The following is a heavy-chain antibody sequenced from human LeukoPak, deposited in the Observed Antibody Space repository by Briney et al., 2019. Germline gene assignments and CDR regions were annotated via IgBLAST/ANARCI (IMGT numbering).Heavy chain of an antibody. V-gene: IGHV3-49*04. CDR3: TRLVGATRQNAFDI. J-gene: IGHJ3*02. Sequence: GGSLRLSCTASGFTFGDYAMSWVRQAPGKGLGWGGFIRSKAYGGTTEYAASVKGRFTISRDDSKSIAYLQMNSLKTEDTAVYYCTRLVGATRQNAFDIWGQGTMVTVS. D-gene: IGHD1-26*01. CDR2: IRSKAYGGTT. CDR1: GFTFGDYA.